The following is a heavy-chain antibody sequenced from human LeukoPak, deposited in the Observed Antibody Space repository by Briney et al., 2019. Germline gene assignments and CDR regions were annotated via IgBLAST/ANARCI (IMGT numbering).Heavy chain of an antibody. Sequence: SETLSLTCTVSGGSISSYYWSWIRQPPGKGLEWIGYIYYSGSTNYNPSLKSRVTISVDTSKNQFSLKLSSVTAADTAVYYCARDRGYSGYGDWGQGTLVTVSS. D-gene: IGHD5-12*01. J-gene: IGHJ4*02. CDR3: ARDRGYSGYGD. CDR2: IYYSGST. V-gene: IGHV4-59*01. CDR1: GGSISSYY.